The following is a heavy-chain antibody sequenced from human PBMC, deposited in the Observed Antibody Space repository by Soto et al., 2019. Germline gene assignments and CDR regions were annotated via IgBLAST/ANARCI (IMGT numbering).Heavy chain of an antibody. J-gene: IGHJ6*02. CDR1: GFAFSGYW. CDR2: INSDGSSK. CDR3: ARAKNYYYGMDV. Sequence: GGSLRLSCAASGFAFSGYWMSWVRQAPGKGLVWVSRINSDGSSKSYADSVKGRFTISRDNAKNTLYLQMNSLRAEDTAVYYCARAKNYYYGMDVWGQGTTVTVSS. V-gene: IGHV3-74*01.